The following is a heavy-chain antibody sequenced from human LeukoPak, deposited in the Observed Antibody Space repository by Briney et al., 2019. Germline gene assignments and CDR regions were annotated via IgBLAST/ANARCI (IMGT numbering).Heavy chain of an antibody. J-gene: IGHJ5*02. CDR3: AKDFPGSFDP. V-gene: IGHV3-30*18. CDR1: GFTFSSYG. Sequence: GGSLRLSCAASGFTFSSYGMHWVRQAPGKGLEWVAVISYDGSNKYYADSVKGRFIISRDNSKNTLYLQMNSLRAEDTAVYYCAKDFPGSFDPWGQGTLVTVSS. CDR2: ISYDGSNK.